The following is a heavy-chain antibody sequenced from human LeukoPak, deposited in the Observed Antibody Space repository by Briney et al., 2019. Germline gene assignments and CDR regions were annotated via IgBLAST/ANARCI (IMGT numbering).Heavy chain of an antibody. D-gene: IGHD6-13*01. CDR2: IYISGST. Sequence: SETLSLTCTVSGGSISTYYWSWIRQPAGNGLEWIGRIYISGSTNYNPSLKSRVTMSVDMSKNQFSLKLSSMIAADTAVYYCARVSSSWYQDWYFDLWGRGTLVTVPS. V-gene: IGHV4-4*07. CDR1: GGSISTYY. CDR3: ARVSSSWYQDWYFDL. J-gene: IGHJ2*01.